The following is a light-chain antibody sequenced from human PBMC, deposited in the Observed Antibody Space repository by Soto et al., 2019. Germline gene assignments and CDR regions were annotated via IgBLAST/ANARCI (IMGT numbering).Light chain of an antibody. CDR2: DVS. V-gene: IGLV2-11*01. Sequence: QSALTQPRSVSGSPGQSVTISCSGTSGDVGGYNFVSWYQQHPGKAPTLVIFDVSQRPSGVPDRFSGSKSGSTASLTISGLQADDEADYFCGSYTGSIYVFGNGTKLTVL. CDR1: SGDVGGYNF. CDR3: GSYTGSIYV. J-gene: IGLJ1*01.